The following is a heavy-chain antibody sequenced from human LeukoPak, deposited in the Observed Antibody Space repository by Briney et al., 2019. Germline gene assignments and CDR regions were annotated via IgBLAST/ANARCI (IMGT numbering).Heavy chain of an antibody. CDR1: NYTFASYG. V-gene: IGHV1-18*01. CDR2: INAYNGDT. Sequence: ASVKVSCKASNYTFASYGISWVRQAPGQGLEWMAWINAYNGDTNYAQKFQGRVTLTTDTSTSTAYMELRSLRSDDTAVYYCARDGSGVWFDYWGQGTLVTVSS. CDR3: ARDGSGVWFDY. J-gene: IGHJ4*02. D-gene: IGHD3-10*01.